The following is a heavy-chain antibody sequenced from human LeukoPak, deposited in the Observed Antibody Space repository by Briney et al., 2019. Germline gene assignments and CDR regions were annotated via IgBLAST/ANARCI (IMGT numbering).Heavy chain of an antibody. Sequence: SETLSLTCTVSGGSISSSSYYWGWIRQPPGKGLEWIGSIYHSGSTYYNPSLKSRVTIAVETSKNQFSLRLSSVTAADKAVYYCARLIVGCTDGVCYKGHVFWGQGTLVTVSS. CDR3: ARLIVGCTDGVCYKGHVF. D-gene: IGHD2-8*01. V-gene: IGHV4-39*07. CDR1: GGSISSSSYY. J-gene: IGHJ4*02. CDR2: IYHSGST.